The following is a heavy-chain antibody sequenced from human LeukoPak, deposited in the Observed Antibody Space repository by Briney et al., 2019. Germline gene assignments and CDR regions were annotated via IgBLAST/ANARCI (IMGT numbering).Heavy chain of an antibody. V-gene: IGHV4-59*01. Sequence: SETLSLTCTVSGGSISSYYWSWTRQPPGKGLEWIGYIYYSGSTNYNPSLKSRVTISVDTSKNQFSLKLSSVTAADTAVYYCARDLGPRRPLYYYYYMDVWGKGTTVTVSS. CDR2: IYYSGST. CDR3: ARDLGPRRPLYYYYYMDV. CDR1: GGSISSYY. D-gene: IGHD6-6*01. J-gene: IGHJ6*03.